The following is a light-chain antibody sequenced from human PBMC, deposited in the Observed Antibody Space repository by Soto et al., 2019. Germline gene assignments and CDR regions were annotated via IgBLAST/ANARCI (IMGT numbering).Light chain of an antibody. J-gene: IGKJ4*02. CDR3: QQRNGWPLT. CDR1: QSVRSY. CDR2: DAS. Sequence: EIVLTQSPATLSLSPGERATLSCRAGQSVRSYLAWYQQKPGQSPRLLIYDASNRATGIPARFSGSGSGTDFTLTITSLETEDFAVYYCQQRNGWPLTFGQGTKVEIK. V-gene: IGKV3-11*01.